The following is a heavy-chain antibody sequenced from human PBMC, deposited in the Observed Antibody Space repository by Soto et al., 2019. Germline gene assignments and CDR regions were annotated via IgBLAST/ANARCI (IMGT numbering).Heavy chain of an antibody. CDR2: FSSSSGHI. Sequence: EVQLVESGGGLVKPGGSLRLSCAASGFTFNNYNMNWVRQAPGKGLEWVSSFSSSSGHIYYADSVKGRFTISRDNAKNSLFLQMNSLRAEDTAVYYCARDPRYSSGWYWYFDLWGPGTLVTVSS. V-gene: IGHV3-21*01. D-gene: IGHD6-19*01. J-gene: IGHJ2*01. CDR3: ARDPRYSSGWYWYFDL. CDR1: GFTFNNYN.